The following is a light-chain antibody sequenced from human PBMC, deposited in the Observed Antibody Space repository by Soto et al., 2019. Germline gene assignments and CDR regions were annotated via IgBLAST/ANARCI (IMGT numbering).Light chain of an antibody. V-gene: IGLV1-51*01. CDR3: ATWDTRLGAVV. CDR1: YSNVGNNF. CDR2: DNS. J-gene: IGLJ2*01. Sequence: QSVLTQPPSMSAAPGQKVTISCSGSYSNVGNNFVSWYQQFPGTAPKLLIFDNSQRPSGIPDRFFGSKSGSSATLGITGPHDGEEADYYCATWDTRLGAVVFGGGTKLTVL.